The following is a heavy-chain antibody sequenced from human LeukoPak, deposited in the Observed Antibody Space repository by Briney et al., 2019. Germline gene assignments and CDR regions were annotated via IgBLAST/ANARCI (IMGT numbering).Heavy chain of an antibody. Sequence: ASVKVSCTASGYTFTSYGISWVRQAPGQGLEWMGWISAYNGNTNYAQNLQGRVTMTTDTSTSTAYMELRSLRSDDTAVYYCARRQGTTLNFDYWGQGTLVTVSS. CDR2: ISAYNGNT. D-gene: IGHD1-1*01. J-gene: IGHJ4*02. CDR3: ARRQGTTLNFDY. V-gene: IGHV1-18*01. CDR1: GYTFTSYG.